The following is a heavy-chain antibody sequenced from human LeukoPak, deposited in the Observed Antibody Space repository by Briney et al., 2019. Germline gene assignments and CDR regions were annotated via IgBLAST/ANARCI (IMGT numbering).Heavy chain of an antibody. CDR1: GYTFTSYD. V-gene: IGHV1-8*01. D-gene: IGHD4-17*01. Sequence: ASSKVSCKASGYTFTSYDINWVRQATGQGLEWLGWMNPNSGNTGYAQKFHRRVTITRNTYISTAYMEVSTLSSEDTAVYYCDTAATVTTERGSVVRAFDIWVQGTMVTVSS. J-gene: IGHJ3*02. CDR2: MNPNSGNT. CDR3: DTAATVTTERGSVVRAFDI.